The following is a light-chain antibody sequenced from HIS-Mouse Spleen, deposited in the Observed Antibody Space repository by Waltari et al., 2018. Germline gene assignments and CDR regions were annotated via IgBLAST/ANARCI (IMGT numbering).Light chain of an antibody. CDR1: NIGSKS. J-gene: IGLJ2*01. Sequence: SYVLTQPPSVSVAPGKTARITCGGNNIGSKSVHWYQQKPGQAPVLGVYDDRARPSGIPVRFSGSNPGHPATLTISRVEAGDEADYYCQVWDSSSDHVVFGGGTKLTVL. CDR2: DDR. CDR3: QVWDSSSDHVV. V-gene: IGLV3-21*03.